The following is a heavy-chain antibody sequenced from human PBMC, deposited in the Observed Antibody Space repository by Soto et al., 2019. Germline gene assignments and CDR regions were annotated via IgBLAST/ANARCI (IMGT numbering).Heavy chain of an antibody. CDR1: GGSINSRYW. J-gene: IGHJ5*02. D-gene: IGHD1-1*01. Sequence: PSETLSLTCAVSGGSINSRYWWSWIRQPPGKGLEWIGYIYHSGSTYYNPSLKSRFTIFRDSSKNTVYLQMDSLKVEDTAVYYCARDVDTTSHLNWFDPWGQGVMVTVSS. CDR3: ARDVDTTSHLNWFDP. V-gene: IGHV4-30-2*01. CDR2: IYHSGST.